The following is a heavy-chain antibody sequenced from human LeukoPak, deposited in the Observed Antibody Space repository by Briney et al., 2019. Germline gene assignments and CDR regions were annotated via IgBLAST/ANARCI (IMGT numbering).Heavy chain of an antibody. Sequence: SETLSLTCAVSGGSISSSNWWSWVRQPPGKGLEWIGEIYHSGSTNYNPPLKSRVTISVDKSKNQFSLKLSSVTAADTAVYYCARSAAAGNRYYYYGMDVWGQGTTVTVSS. D-gene: IGHD6-13*01. J-gene: IGHJ6*02. CDR3: ARSAAAGNRYYYYGMDV. V-gene: IGHV4-4*02. CDR1: GGSISSSNW. CDR2: IYHSGST.